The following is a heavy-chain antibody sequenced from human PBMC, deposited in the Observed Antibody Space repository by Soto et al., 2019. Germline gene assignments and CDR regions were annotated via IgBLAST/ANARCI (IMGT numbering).Heavy chain of an antibody. V-gene: IGHV4-4*07. CDR2: LYSTWST. Sequence: PASPLSLTCTFSGGSVSSHYWSWIRQAAGKGLEWIGRLYSTWSTNYNPSLRSRVTMSVGTSRNQFSLTLTSVTAADTAIYYCARDGSGYDSSGFYLYDAFDIWVQGTMVTVS. CDR1: GGSVSSHY. CDR3: ARDGSGYDSSGFYLYDAFDI. J-gene: IGHJ3*02. D-gene: IGHD3-22*01.